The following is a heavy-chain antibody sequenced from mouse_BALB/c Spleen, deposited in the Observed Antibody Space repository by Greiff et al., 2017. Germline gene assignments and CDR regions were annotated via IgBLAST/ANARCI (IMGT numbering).Heavy chain of an antibody. Sequence: QVQLQQSGAELAKPGASVKMSCKASGYTFTSYWMHWVKQRPGQGLEWIGYINPSTGYTEYNQKFKDKATLTADKSSSTAYMQLSSLISEDSAVYYCATLNWGFADWGQGTLVTVSA. J-gene: IGHJ3*01. V-gene: IGHV1-7*01. CDR3: ATLNWGFAD. D-gene: IGHD4-1*01. CDR2: INPSTGYT. CDR1: GYTFTSYW.